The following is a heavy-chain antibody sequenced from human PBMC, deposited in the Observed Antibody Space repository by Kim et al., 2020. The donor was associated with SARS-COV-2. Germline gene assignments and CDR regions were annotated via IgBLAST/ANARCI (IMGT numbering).Heavy chain of an antibody. CDR2: I. J-gene: IGHJ4*02. D-gene: IGHD3-10*01. V-gene: IGHV3-21*01. Sequence: INHPDSVKSRFTISRENAKNSLYLQMNSLGAEDTAVYYCARDRHGIYGSWGQGTLVTVSS. CDR3: ARDRHGIYGS.